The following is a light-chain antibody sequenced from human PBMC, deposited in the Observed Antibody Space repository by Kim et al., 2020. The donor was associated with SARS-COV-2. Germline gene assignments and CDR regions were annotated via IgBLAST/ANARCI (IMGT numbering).Light chain of an antibody. CDR2: EAF. V-gene: IGKV3-20*01. CDR1: QSVGSSL. Sequence: EIVLTQSPGTLSLSPGERATLSCRASQSVGSSLIAGYQQKPGQAPRLLIYEAFKRVAGIPDRFSGSGSGTDFTLTISRPEPEDFAMYYCQQYCSSPYSFGRGTKFEI. CDR3: QQYCSSPYS. J-gene: IGKJ2*03.